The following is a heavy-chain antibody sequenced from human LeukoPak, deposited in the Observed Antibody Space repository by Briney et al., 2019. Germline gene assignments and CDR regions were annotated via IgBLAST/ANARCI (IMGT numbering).Heavy chain of an antibody. CDR1: GGSISSYY. Sequence: SEILSLTCTVSGGSISSYYWSWIRQPPGKGLEWIGYIYYSGSTNYNPSLKSRVTILVDRSKNQFSLKLSSLTAADTAVYYCARAKNTMVRGVTFDYWGQGTLVTVSS. V-gene: IGHV4-59*01. D-gene: IGHD3-10*01. CDR2: IYYSGST. J-gene: IGHJ4*02. CDR3: ARAKNTMVRGVTFDY.